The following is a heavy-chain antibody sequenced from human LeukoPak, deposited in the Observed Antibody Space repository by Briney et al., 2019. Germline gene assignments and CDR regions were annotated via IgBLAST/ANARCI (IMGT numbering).Heavy chain of an antibody. CDR3: ARGYSGYDYGYFDY. Sequence: SVKVSCKASGGTFSSYAISWVRQAAGQGLEWMGRIIPIFGIANYAQKFQGRVTITADKTTSTAYMELSSLRSEDTAVYYCARGYSGYDYGYFDYWGQGTLVTLSS. J-gene: IGHJ4*02. CDR1: GGTFSSYA. V-gene: IGHV1-69*04. CDR2: IIPIFGIA. D-gene: IGHD5-12*01.